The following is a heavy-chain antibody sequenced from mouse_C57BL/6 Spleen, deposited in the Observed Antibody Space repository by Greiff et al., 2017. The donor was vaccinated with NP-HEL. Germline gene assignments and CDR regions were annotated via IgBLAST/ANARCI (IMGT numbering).Heavy chain of an antibody. CDR1: GYTFTSYW. Sequence: QVQLKESGAELVMPGASVKLSCKASGYTFTSYWMHWVKQRPGQGLEWIGEIDPSDSYTNYNQKFKGKSTLTVDKSSSTAYMQLSSLTSEDSAVYYCARNYGSSPSYWYFDVWGTGTTVTVSS. CDR3: ARNYGSSPSYWYFDV. V-gene: IGHV1-69*01. CDR2: IDPSDSYT. J-gene: IGHJ1*03. D-gene: IGHD1-1*01.